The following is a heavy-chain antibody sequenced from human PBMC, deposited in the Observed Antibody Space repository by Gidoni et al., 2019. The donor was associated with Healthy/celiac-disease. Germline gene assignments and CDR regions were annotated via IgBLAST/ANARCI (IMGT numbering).Heavy chain of an antibody. CDR2: SYTSGNT. J-gene: IGHJ5*02. V-gene: IGHV4-61*02. D-gene: IGHD3-16*02. Sequence: QVQLQESGPGLVKPSQTMSLTCTVSGDSISSGHYYWSWIRQPAGKGLEWIWRSYTSGNTNYNPSLKSRVTISVDTSKNQFSLTLSSVTAADTAVYYCARGQDDYIWGSYRYTGWFDPWGQGTLVTVSS. CDR3: ARGQDDYIWGSYRYTGWFDP. CDR1: GDSISSGHYY.